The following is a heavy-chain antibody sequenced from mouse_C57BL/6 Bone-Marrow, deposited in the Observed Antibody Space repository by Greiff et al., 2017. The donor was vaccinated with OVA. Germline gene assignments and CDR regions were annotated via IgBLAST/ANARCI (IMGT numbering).Heavy chain of an antibody. CDR2: IDPANGNT. CDR3: ARKAVWFAY. Sequence: VQLQQPVAELVRPGASVKLSCTASGFNIKNPYMHWVKQRPEQGLEWIGRIDPANGNTKYAPKFQGKATITADTSSNTAYLQLSSLTSEDTAIYYCARKAVWFAYWGQGTLVTVSA. J-gene: IGHJ3*01. V-gene: IGHV14-3*01. CDR1: GFNIKNPY.